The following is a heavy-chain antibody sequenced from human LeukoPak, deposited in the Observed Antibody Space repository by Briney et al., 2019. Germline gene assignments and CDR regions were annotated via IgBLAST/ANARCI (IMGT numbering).Heavy chain of an antibody. CDR3: AKAPPYYFDY. V-gene: IGHV3-9*01. Sequence: GGSLRLSCAASGFTFDDYAMHWVRQAPGKGLEWVSGISWNSGSIGYADSVKGRLTISRDNAKNSLYLQMNSLRAEDTALYYCAKAPPYYFDYWGQGTLVTVSS. CDR2: ISWNSGSI. CDR1: GFTFDDYA. J-gene: IGHJ4*02.